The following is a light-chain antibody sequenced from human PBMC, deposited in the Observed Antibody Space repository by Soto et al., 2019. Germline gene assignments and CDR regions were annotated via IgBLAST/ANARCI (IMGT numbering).Light chain of an antibody. V-gene: IGKV1-6*01. Sequence: AIQMTQSPSSLSASVGDRVTITCRASQGIRNELGCYQQKPGKAPKLLIYAASSLQSEVPSRFSGSGSGTDFTLTISSLQPEDFATYYCLQDYNYPWTFGQGTKVDIK. CDR3: LQDYNYPWT. J-gene: IGKJ1*01. CDR2: AAS. CDR1: QGIRNE.